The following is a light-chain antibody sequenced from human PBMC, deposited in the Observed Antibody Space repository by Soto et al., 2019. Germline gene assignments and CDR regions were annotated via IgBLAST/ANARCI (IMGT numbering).Light chain of an antibody. V-gene: IGLV2-11*01. CDR1: SSDVGGYNY. Sequence: QSALTQPRSVSGSPGQLVTISCTGTSSDVGGYNYVSWYQQHPGKAPKLMIYDVSKRPSGVPDRFSGSKSGNTASLTISGLQAEDEADYYCCSYAGSYTFSFGGGTKLTVL. CDR2: DVS. CDR3: CSYAGSYTFS. J-gene: IGLJ2*01.